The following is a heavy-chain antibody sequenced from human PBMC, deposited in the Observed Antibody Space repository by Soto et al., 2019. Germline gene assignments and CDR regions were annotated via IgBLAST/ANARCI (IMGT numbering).Heavy chain of an antibody. CDR2: ISAYNGNT. Sequence: QVQLVQSGAEVKKPGASVKVSCKASGYTFTSYGITWVRQAPGQGLEWMGWISAYNGNTNYAQKLKGRVTMTTDTSTSKAYMELRSLRSDDTAVYYCARDGYYYDSSGPIGDYWGQGTLVTVSS. D-gene: IGHD3-22*01. CDR3: ARDGYYYDSSGPIGDY. J-gene: IGHJ4*02. CDR1: GYTFTSYG. V-gene: IGHV1-18*01.